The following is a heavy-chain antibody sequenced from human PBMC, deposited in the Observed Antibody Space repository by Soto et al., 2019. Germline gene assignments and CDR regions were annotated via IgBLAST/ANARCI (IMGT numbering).Heavy chain of an antibody. V-gene: IGHV4-31*03. Sequence: SETLSLTCTVSGGSISGGGYCWSCIRKQPGKGLEWIGYFYYSGSTYYNPSLKSRVTISVDTSKNQFSLKLSSVTAADTAVYYCARSRAYIAAGTTTISDYYYYYMDVWGKGTTVTVSS. CDR2: FYYSGST. CDR3: ARSRAYIAAGTTTISDYYYYYMDV. J-gene: IGHJ6*03. D-gene: IGHD6-13*01. CDR1: GGSISGGGYC.